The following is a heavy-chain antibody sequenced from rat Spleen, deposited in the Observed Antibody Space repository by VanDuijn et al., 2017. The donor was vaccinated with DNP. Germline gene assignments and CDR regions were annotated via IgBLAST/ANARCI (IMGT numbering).Heavy chain of an antibody. Sequence: EVQLVESGGGLVQPGGSLKLSCVASGFTFNNYWMTWIRQAPGKGLEWVASISTGGGNTYYRDSVKGRFTISRENTKSTLYLQMDSLMSEDTATYYCVGRPPPTRGPFDYWGQGVTVTVSS. CDR1: GFTFNNYW. CDR2: ISTGGGNT. CDR3: VGRPPPTRGPFDY. D-gene: IGHD1-4*01. V-gene: IGHV5-31*01. J-gene: IGHJ2*01.